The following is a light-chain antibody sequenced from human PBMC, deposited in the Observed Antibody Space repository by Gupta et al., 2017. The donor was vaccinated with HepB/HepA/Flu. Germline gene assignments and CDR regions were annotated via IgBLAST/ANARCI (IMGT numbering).Light chain of an antibody. CDR2: GNT. Sequence: QSVLTQPPSVSGAPGQRVTISCTGSSSNIGAGYAVHWYQQLPGTAPKLLIYGNTNRPSGVPDRFSGSKSGTSASLAXTXLQAEDXADYYCQYYDSSLGGVFGTGTKVTVL. J-gene: IGLJ1*01. V-gene: IGLV1-40*01. CDR3: QYYDSSLGGV. CDR1: SSNIGAGYA.